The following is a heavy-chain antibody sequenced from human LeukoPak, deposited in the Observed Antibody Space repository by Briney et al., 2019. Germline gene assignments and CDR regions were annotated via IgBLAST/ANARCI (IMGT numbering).Heavy chain of an antibody. CDR1: GFTFSSYG. CDR2: IRYDGSNK. J-gene: IGHJ5*02. V-gene: IGHV3-30*02. CDR3: ARPVTLNWGGANWFDP. D-gene: IGHD7-27*01. Sequence: TGGSLRLSCAASGFTFSSYGMHWVRQAPGKGLEWVAFIRYDGSNKYYADSVKGRFTISRDNSKNTLYLQMNSLRAEDTAVYYCARPVTLNWGGANWFDPWGQGTLVTVSS.